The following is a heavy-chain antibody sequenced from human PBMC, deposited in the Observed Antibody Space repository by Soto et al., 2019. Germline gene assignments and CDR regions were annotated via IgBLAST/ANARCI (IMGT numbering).Heavy chain of an antibody. J-gene: IGHJ5*02. CDR1: GFTFSSYA. V-gene: IGHV3-30-3*01. D-gene: IGHD2-15*01. Sequence: GGSLRLSCAASGFTFSSYAMHWVRQAPGKGLEWVAVISYDGSNKYYADSVKGRFTISRDNSKNTLYLQMNSLRAEDTAVYYCARPGYCSGGSCAGWFDPWGQGTLVTVSS. CDR3: ARPGYCSGGSCAGWFDP. CDR2: ISYDGSNK.